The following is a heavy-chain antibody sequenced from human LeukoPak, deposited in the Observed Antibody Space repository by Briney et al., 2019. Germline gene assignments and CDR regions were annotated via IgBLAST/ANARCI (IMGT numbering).Heavy chain of an antibody. CDR2: IYHSGST. Sequence: PSETLSLTCAVSGGSISSSNWWSWVRQPPGKGLEWIGEIYHSGSTNDNPSLKSRVTISVDKSKNQFSLKLSSVTAADTAVYYCASYGVSSWYFDLWGRGTLVTVSS. CDR1: GGSISSSNW. D-gene: IGHD4-17*01. J-gene: IGHJ2*01. V-gene: IGHV4-4*02. CDR3: ASYGVSSWYFDL.